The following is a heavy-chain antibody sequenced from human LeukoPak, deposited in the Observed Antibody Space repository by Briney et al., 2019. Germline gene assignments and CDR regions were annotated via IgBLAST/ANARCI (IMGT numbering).Heavy chain of an antibody. CDR2: IYPGDSDT. D-gene: IGHD2-21*01. CDR3: ASPVGSPASLFLDAFDI. Sequence: GESLRISCKGSGYSLTSYWIGWVRQMPGKGLEWMGIIYPGDSDTRYSPSFQGQVTISADKSISTAYLQWSSPKASDTAMYYCASPVGSPASLFLDAFDIWGQGTMVTVSS. CDR1: GYSLTSYW. V-gene: IGHV5-51*01. J-gene: IGHJ3*02.